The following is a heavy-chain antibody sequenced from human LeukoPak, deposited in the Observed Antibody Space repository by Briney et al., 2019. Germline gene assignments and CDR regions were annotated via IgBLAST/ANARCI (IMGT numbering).Heavy chain of an antibody. Sequence: GGSLRLSCVGSGFTFSHYSVNWVRQAPGKGLEWVASISTTSMYIYYADSVRGRFTISRDNAKNSLYLQMNSLRAEDTAVYYCARDPRLGYGPAIWGQGTMVTVSS. J-gene: IGHJ3*02. CDR3: ARDPRLGYGPAI. CDR2: ISTTSMYI. CDR1: GFTFSHYS. V-gene: IGHV3-21*01. D-gene: IGHD5-18*01.